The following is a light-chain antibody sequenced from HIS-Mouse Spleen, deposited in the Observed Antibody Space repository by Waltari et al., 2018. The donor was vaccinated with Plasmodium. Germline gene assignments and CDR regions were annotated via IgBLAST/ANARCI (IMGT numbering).Light chain of an antibody. CDR1: SSDVGGYTS. Sequence: QSALTQPRSVSGSPGQSVTLSCTGPSSDVGGYTSVSLYQQHPGKAPKLMIYDVSKRPSGVPDRFAGSKSGNTASLTISGLQAEDEADYYCCSYAGSYTLVFGGGTKLTVL. J-gene: IGLJ2*01. CDR3: CSYAGSYTLV. CDR2: DVS. V-gene: IGLV2-11*01.